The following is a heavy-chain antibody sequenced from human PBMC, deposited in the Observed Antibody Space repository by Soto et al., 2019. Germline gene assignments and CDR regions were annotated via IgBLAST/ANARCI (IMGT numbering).Heavy chain of an antibody. CDR3: AKDHSWDGWGSPDFDY. CDR2: ISYDGSNK. Sequence: QVQLVESGGGVVQPGRSLRLSCAASGFTFSSYGMHWVRQAPGKGLEWVAVISYDGSNKYYADSVKGRFTISRDNSKNXLYLQMNSLRAEDTAVYYCAKDHSWDGWGSPDFDYWGQGTLVTVSS. CDR1: GFTFSSYG. D-gene: IGHD3-10*01. J-gene: IGHJ4*02. V-gene: IGHV3-30*18.